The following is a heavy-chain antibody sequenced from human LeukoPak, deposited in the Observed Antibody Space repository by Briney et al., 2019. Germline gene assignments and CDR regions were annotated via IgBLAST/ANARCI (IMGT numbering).Heavy chain of an antibody. CDR1: LGSISSSSYY. J-gene: IGHJ5*02. D-gene: IGHD6-6*01. Sequence: SETLSLTCTVSLGSISSSSYYWVWIRHPPGKGLEWLGSIYYSGSTYYNPSLKSRVTISVDTSKNQFSLKLSSVTAADTAVYYCARDIAARPDNWFDPRGQGTLVTVSS. V-gene: IGHV4-39*01. CDR3: ARDIAARPDNWFDP. CDR2: IYYSGST.